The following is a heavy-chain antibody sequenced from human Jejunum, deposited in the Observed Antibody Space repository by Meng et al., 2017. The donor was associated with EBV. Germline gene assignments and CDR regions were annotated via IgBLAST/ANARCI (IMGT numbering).Heavy chain of an antibody. J-gene: IGHJ4*02. Sequence: QLQLQESGPRLVKPSETRSLTCIVSDGSFSSSNYYWGWIRQPPGKGLEWIGSIYYSGTTHYNPSLESRVTISVDTSKNQLSLKLTYVTAADTGVYYCARPGYCGEPSCYHRERPFDYWGQGTLVTVSS. CDR3: ARPGYCGEPSCYHRERPFDY. D-gene: IGHD2-2*01. CDR1: DGSFSSSNYY. V-gene: IGHV4-39*01. CDR2: IYYSGTT.